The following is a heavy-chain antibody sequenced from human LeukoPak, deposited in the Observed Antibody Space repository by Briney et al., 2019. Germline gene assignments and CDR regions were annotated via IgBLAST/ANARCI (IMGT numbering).Heavy chain of an antibody. CDR2: ISSSGSTI. D-gene: IGHD2-15*01. CDR1: GFTFSSYE. Sequence: GGSLRLSCAASGFTFSSYEMNWVRQAPGKGLGWVSYISSSGSTIYYADSVKGRFTISRDNAKNSLYLQMNSLRAEDTAVYYCARSEREVVAASDYWGQGTLVTVSS. V-gene: IGHV3-48*03. J-gene: IGHJ4*02. CDR3: ARSEREVVAASDY.